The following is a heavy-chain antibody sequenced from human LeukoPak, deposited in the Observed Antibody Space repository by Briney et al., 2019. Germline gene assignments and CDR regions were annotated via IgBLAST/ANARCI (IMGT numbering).Heavy chain of an antibody. V-gene: IGHV4-59*01. CDR3: AREEAGQFDI. CDR2: IYYSGST. D-gene: IGHD1-14*01. Sequence: SETLSLTCTVSGGSISSYYWSWIRQPPGKGLEWIGYIYYSGSTNYNPSLKSRVTISADTSKNQFSLKLSSVTAADTAVYYCAREEAGQFDIWGQGTMVTVSS. CDR1: GGSISSYY. J-gene: IGHJ3*02.